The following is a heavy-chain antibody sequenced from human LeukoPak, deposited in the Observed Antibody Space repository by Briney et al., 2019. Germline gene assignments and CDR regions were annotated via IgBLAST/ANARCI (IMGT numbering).Heavy chain of an antibody. CDR2: IYYSGST. CDR1: GGSISSYY. Sequence: PSETLSLTCTVSGGSISSYYWSWIRQPPGKGLEWIGYIYYSGSTNYNPSLKSRVTISVDTSKNQFSLKLSSVTAADTAVYYCARDKVPSTGYYYYMDVWGKGTTVTVSS. J-gene: IGHJ6*03. CDR3: ARDKVPSTGYYYYMDV. D-gene: IGHD2-2*01. V-gene: IGHV4-59*01.